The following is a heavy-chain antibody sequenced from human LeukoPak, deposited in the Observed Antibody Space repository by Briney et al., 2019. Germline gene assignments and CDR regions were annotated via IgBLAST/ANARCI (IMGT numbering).Heavy chain of an antibody. J-gene: IGHJ4*02. D-gene: IGHD2-21*01. CDR2: IYSGGST. V-gene: IGHV3-66*01. CDR1: GFIVSSNY. CDR3: AKAPVTSCRGAYCYPFDS. Sequence: GGSLRLSCAASGFIVSSNYMSWVRQAPGKGLEWVSVIYSGGSTNYADSVKGRFTISRDNSKNTLYLQMNSLRAEDTAVYFCAKAPVTSCRGAYCYPFDSWGQGTLVTVSS.